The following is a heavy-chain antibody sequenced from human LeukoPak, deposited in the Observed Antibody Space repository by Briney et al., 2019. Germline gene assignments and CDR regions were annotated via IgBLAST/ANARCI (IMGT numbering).Heavy chain of an antibody. CDR1: GGSISSNY. CDR3: ARSGCSGGSCYWY. Sequence: PSETLSLTCTVSGGSISSNYWSWIRQPPGKGLEWIGFIYYTGSTNYNPSLKSRVTISVDTSKTQFSLKLSSVTAADTAVYYCARSGCSGGSCYWYWGQGTLVTVSS. CDR2: IYYTGST. J-gene: IGHJ4*02. V-gene: IGHV4-59*01. D-gene: IGHD2-15*01.